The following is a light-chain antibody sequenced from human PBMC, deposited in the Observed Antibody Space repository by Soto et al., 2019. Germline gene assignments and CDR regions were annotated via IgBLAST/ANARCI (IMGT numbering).Light chain of an antibody. J-gene: IGKJ1*01. CDR1: QGVSSF. CDR3: QQYYSSAPSWT. V-gene: IGKV1-8*01. CDR2: DTS. Sequence: AIRMTQSPSSFSAATGDRVTVTCRASQGVSSFLAWYQQKPGKAPKLLIYDTSTLQTGVPSRFSGSGSGTDFVLTISNLQSEDFATYYCQQYYSSAPSWTFGQGTKVELK.